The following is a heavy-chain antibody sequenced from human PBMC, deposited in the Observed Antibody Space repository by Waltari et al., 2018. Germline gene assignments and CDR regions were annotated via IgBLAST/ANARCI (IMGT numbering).Heavy chain of an antibody. V-gene: IGHV3-48*04. CDR1: GFTFSSYR. J-gene: IGHJ4*02. D-gene: IGHD3-22*01. CDR3: ARDLYYYDSSGYYPGDY. Sequence: EVQLVESGGGLVQPGGSLRLSCAASGFTFSSYRMNWVRQSPGKGLEWVSNISSSSSTIYYADYVKGRFTISRDNAKNSLYLQMNSLRAEDTAVYYCARDLYYYDSSGYYPGDYWGQGTLVTVSS. CDR2: ISSSSSTI.